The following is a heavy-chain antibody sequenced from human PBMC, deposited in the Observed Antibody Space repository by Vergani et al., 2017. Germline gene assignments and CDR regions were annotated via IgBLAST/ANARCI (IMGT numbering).Heavy chain of an antibody. J-gene: IGHJ4*02. CDR1: EYSFGNYW. Sequence: EVELVQSGPEMRKPGESLTISCKGYEYSFGNYWIVWVRQMPGKGLEWMGIIYPADFDTRYSPSFQGQVTISADKSISIVFLQCDSLKASDTALYYCARHTTYTDSWGQGTLVTVSS. D-gene: IGHD1-1*01. CDR2: IYPADFDT. V-gene: IGHV5-51*01. CDR3: ARHTTYTDS.